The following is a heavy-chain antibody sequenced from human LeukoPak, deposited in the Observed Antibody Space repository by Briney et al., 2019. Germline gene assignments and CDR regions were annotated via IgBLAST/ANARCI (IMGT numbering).Heavy chain of an antibody. CDR2: ISSSSKI. V-gene: IGHV3-48*02. J-gene: IGHJ5*02. Sequence: GGSLRLSCAASGFTFSSYAMAWVRQAPGKGLEWLSYISSSSKINYADSVKGRFTISRDNAKNSLYLQMNSLRDEDTAVYYCARSANPGANDFAPWGQGTLVTVSS. CDR3: ARSANPGANDFAP. CDR1: GFTFSSYA.